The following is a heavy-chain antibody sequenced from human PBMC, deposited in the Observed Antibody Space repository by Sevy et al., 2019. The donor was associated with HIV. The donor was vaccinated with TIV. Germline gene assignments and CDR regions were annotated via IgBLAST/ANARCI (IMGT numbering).Heavy chain of an antibody. V-gene: IGHV4-59*01. Sequence: SETLSLTCTVSGGSISSYYLNWIRQPPGKGLEWIAYIYYTGSTNYNPSLKSRVTMSVDTSKNQFSLNLSSVTAADAAVYYCARADSGYYYGMDVWGQGTTVTVPS. D-gene: IGHD6-25*01. CDR3: ARADSGYYYGMDV. J-gene: IGHJ6*02. CDR2: IYYTGST. CDR1: GGSISSYY.